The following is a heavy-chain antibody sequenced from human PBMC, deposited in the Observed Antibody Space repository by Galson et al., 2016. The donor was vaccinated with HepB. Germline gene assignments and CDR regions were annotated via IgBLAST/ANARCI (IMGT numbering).Heavy chain of an antibody. V-gene: IGHV3-23*01. CDR3: AKEGTIFGAVPYGMDV. CDR2: INYSGSNT. D-gene: IGHD3-3*01. CDR1: GFTFRSYD. J-gene: IGHJ6*02. Sequence: SLRLSCAASGFTFRSYDMSWVCQAPGKGLEWVSGINYSGSNTYYADSVKGRFTISRDNSKNTLYLQMNSLRVEDSAVYYCAKEGTIFGAVPYGMDVWAQGTVVTVSS.